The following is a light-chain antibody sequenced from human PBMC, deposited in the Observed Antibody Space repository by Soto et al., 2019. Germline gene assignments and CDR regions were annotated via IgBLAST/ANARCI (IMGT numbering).Light chain of an antibody. V-gene: IGKV3-20*01. J-gene: IGKJ1*01. CDR2: GAS. Sequence: EIVLTQSPGTLSLSPGERATLSCRASQSVSSSFLAWYQQKPGQAPRLLIYGASSRATGIPDRFSGSGSGTDFTLTISRLETEDFAVYYCQPYGSSPWTFGQGTKVEIK. CDR3: QPYGSSPWT. CDR1: QSVSSSF.